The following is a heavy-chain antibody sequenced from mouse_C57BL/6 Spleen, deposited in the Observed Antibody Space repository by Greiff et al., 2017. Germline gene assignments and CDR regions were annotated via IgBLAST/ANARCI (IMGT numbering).Heavy chain of an antibody. CDR1: GFTFSSYA. CDR2: ISDGGSYP. Sequence: EVQVVESGGGLVKPGGSLNLSCAASGFTFSSYAMSWVRQTPEKRLEWVATISDGGSYPYYPDNVKGRFPISRDNAKNNLYLQMIHLKSEDTAMYYGAIAAYYSNYFDYWGQGTTLTVSS. D-gene: IGHD2-5*01. V-gene: IGHV5-4*01. J-gene: IGHJ2*01. CDR3: AIAAYYSNYFDY.